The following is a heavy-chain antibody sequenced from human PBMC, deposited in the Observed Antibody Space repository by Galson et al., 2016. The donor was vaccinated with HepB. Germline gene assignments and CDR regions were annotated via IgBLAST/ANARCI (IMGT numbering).Heavy chain of an antibody. V-gene: IGHV3-48*01. J-gene: IGHJ4*02. D-gene: IGHD1-26*01. CDR3: APYSGSYRLGY. CDR1: GFTFSSFS. CDR2: IPSSSSTI. Sequence: SLRLSCAASGFTFSSFSLNWVRQAPGKGLEWVSYIPSSSSTIYYADSVKGRFTVSRDNARNSLYLQMNSLRAEDRAVYYCAPYSGSYRLGYWGQGTLVTVSS.